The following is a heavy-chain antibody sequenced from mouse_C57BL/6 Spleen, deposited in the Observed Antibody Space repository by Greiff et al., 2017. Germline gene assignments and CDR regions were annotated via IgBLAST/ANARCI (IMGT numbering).Heavy chain of an antibody. CDR1: GYTFTSYG. D-gene: IGHD1-1*01. CDR2: IYPRSGNT. Sequence: VKLQESGAELARPGASVKLSCKASGYTFTSYGISWVKQRTGQGLEWIGEIYPRSGNTYYNEKFKGKATLTADKSSSTAYMELRSLTSEDSAVYFWARDYGSSGYFDYWGQGTTLTVSS. V-gene: IGHV1-81*01. CDR3: ARDYGSSGYFDY. J-gene: IGHJ2*01.